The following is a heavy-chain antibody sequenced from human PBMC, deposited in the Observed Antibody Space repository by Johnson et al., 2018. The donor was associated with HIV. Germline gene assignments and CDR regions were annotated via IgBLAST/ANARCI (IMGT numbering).Heavy chain of an antibody. D-gene: IGHD6-19*01. Sequence: VQLVESGGGLVQPGGSLRLSCAASGFTFNDYYMSWIRQAPGKGLEWVSGFTWDGDRTAYADSVKGRFTISRDNAKNSLYLQMNSLRPEDTAVYYCVRGGQWGATDAFDVWGQGTMVTVSS. V-gene: IGHV3-20*04. CDR2: FTWDGDRT. CDR1: GFTFNDYY. CDR3: VRGGQWGATDAFDV. J-gene: IGHJ3*01.